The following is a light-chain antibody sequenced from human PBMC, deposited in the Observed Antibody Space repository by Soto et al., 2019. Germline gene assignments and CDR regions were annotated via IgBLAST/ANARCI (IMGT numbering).Light chain of an antibody. CDR2: EVS. CDR1: SSDVGGYNY. Sequence: QSVLTQPPSASGSPGQSVTISCTGMSSDVGGYNYVSWYQQHPGKAPKLMIYEVSKRPSGVPDRFSGSKSGNTASLTVSGLQAEDEDDYYCSSYAGANSVVFGGGTKLTVL. J-gene: IGLJ2*01. V-gene: IGLV2-8*01. CDR3: SSYAGANSVV.